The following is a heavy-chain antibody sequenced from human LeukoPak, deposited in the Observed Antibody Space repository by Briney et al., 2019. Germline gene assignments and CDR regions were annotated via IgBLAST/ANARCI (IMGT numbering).Heavy chain of an antibody. CDR3: ARDNSIHERGWWFDP. D-gene: IGHD4-23*01. Sequence: ASVKVSCKVSGYTLTELSMHWVRQAPGQGLEWMGLINPRGTSTIYAEKFQGRIIMTRDMSTTTDYMELSSLKSDDTAVYYCARDNSIHERGWWFDPWGQGTLVTVSS. CDR1: GYTLTELS. CDR2: INPRGTST. J-gene: IGHJ5*02. V-gene: IGHV1-46*01.